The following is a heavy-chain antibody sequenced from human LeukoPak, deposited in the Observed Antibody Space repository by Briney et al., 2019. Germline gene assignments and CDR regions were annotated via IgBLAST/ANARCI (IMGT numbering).Heavy chain of an antibody. J-gene: IGHJ6*03. D-gene: IGHD1-26*01. CDR2: IYTSGST. V-gene: IGHV4-4*09. Sequence: SETLSLTCTVSGGSISSYYWSWIRQPPGKGLEWIGYIYTSGSTNYNPSLKSRVTISVDTSKNQFSLKLSSVTAADTAVYYCARLLAKGRGVLLGYYYYMDVWGKGTTVTVSS. CDR3: ARLLAKGRGVLLGYYYYMDV. CDR1: GGSISSYY.